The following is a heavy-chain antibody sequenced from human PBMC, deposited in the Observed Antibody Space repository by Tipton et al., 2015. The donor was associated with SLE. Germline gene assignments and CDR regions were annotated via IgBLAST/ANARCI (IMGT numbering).Heavy chain of an antibody. J-gene: IGHJ4*02. V-gene: IGHV4-4*02. CDR1: GGSISSSNW. CDR2: IYHSGST. CDR3: ASIAARLVRYYFDY. D-gene: IGHD6-6*01. Sequence: TLSLTCAVSGGSISSSNWWSWVRQPPGKGLEWIGEIYHSGSTNYNPSLKSRVTISVDTSKNQFSLKLSSVTAADTAVYYCASIAARLVRYYFDYWGQGTLVTVSS.